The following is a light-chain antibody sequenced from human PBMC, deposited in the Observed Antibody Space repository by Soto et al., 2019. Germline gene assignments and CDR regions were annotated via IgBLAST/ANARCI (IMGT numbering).Light chain of an antibody. CDR2: HAS. J-gene: IGKJ1*01. CDR3: QQYMSYS. Sequence: IQLTQSPSSLSASLGDRVTITCRASQSISNWLAWYQQKPGTAPKLLIYHASTLASGAPSRFSGSGSGTEFPLTISSLXPXDFATDYCQQYMSYSFGQGTKVE. CDR1: QSISNW. V-gene: IGKV1-5*01.